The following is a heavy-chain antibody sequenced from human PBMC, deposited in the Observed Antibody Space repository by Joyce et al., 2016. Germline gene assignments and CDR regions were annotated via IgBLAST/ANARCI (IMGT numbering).Heavy chain of an antibody. CDR1: GFTFSNYG. J-gene: IGHJ4*02. D-gene: IGHD7-27*01. CDR3: ARDTLTGDYFDY. CDR2: IWYNGSNK. Sequence: QVQLEESGGGVVQPGRSLRLSCAASGFTFSNYGMHWVRQAPGRGREGVAVIWYNGSNKYYGDSVKGRFTISRDNSKNTLYLQMNSLRAEDTAMYYCARDTLTGDYFDYWGQGTLVTVSS. V-gene: IGHV3-33*01.